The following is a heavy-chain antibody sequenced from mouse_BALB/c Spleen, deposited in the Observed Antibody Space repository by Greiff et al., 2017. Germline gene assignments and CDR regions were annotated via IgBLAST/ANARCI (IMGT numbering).Heavy chain of an antibody. V-gene: IGHV5-6*01. CDR3: ARLSNYWFAY. Sequence: EVQGVESGGDLVKPGGSLKLSCAASGFTFSSYGMSWVRQTPDKRLEWVATISSGGSYTYYPDSVKGRFTISRDNAKNTLYLQMSSLKSEDTAMYYCARLSNYWFAYWGQGTLVTVSA. J-gene: IGHJ3*01. CDR1: GFTFSSYG. CDR2: ISSGGSYT. D-gene: IGHD2-5*01.